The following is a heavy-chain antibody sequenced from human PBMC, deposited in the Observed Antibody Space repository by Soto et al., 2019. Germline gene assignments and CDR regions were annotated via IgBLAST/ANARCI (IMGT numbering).Heavy chain of an antibody. CDR1: GDSISSRNW. CDR2: FYQGGRT. V-gene: IGHV4-4*02. Sequence: SXTLSLTCNVSGDSISSRNWWHWVRHPPGRGLEWIEEFYQGGRTKYNPSLESRVTILVDMSKNQFSLNLFSVRAADTAVYFCASLAPDSSGGYGLDTWGQGSPVTFSS. J-gene: IGHJ5*02. D-gene: IGHD3-22*01. CDR3: ASLAPDSSGGYGLDT.